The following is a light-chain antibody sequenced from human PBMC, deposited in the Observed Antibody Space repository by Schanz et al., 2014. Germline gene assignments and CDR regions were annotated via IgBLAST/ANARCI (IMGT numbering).Light chain of an antibody. CDR2: DIN. CDR1: NSDVGRWDY. J-gene: IGLJ2*01. Sequence: QSALTQPPSASGSPGQSVTISCTGTNSDVGRWDYVSWYQQHPGKAPKLIIYDINKRPSGVPDRFSGSKSGSTASLTVSGLQPEDEADYFCSSFAGSNNYVVFGGGTQLTVL. CDR3: SSFAGSNNYVV. V-gene: IGLV2-8*01.